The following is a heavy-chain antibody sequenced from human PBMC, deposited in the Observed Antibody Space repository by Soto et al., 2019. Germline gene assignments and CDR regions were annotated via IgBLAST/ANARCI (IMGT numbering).Heavy chain of an antibody. CDR3: ATTRVGPCSSSICFSGIFDGMDV. D-gene: IGHD2-2*01. Sequence: LRLSCAASGFTISNYGMHWVRQAPGKGLEWVAVISYDGTITYYADSVKGRFTISRDNSKNTLYLQMNSLRTEDTAVYYCATTRVGPCSSSICFSGIFDGMDVWGQGTTVTVSS. J-gene: IGHJ6*02. V-gene: IGHV3-30-3*01. CDR2: ISYDGTIT. CDR1: GFTISNYG.